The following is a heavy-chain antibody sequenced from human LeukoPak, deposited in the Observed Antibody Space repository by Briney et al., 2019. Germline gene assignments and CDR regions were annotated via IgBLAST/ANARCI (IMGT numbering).Heavy chain of an antibody. J-gene: IGHJ4*02. CDR3: AKYRYCGGDCYGVSFDY. D-gene: IGHD2-21*01. CDR2: IRQDGSER. Sequence: GGSLRLSCAASGFTFSSYWMSWVRQAPGKGLEWVANIRQDGSERYYVDSVKGRFTISRDNAQNLLYLQMNSLRAEDTAVYYCAKYRYCGGDCYGVSFDYWGQGTLVTVSS. V-gene: IGHV3-7*01. CDR1: GFTFSSYW.